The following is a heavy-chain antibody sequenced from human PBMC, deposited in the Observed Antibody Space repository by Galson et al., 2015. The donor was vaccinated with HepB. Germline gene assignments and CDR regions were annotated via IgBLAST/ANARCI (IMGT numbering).Heavy chain of an antibody. Sequence: SLRLSCAASGFTFDDYAMHWVRQAPGKGLEWVSGISWNSGSIGYADSVKGRFTISRDNAKNSLYLQMNSLRAEDTALYYCAKDSPGGSGSYIPFDIWGQGTMVTVSS. J-gene: IGHJ3*02. CDR2: ISWNSGSI. CDR3: AKDSPGGSGSYIPFDI. D-gene: IGHD3-10*01. CDR1: GFTFDDYA. V-gene: IGHV3-9*01.